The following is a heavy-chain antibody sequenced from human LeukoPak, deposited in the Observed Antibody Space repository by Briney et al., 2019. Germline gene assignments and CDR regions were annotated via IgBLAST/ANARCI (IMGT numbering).Heavy chain of an antibody. J-gene: IGHJ4*02. CDR1: GFTFTAYS. D-gene: IGHD1-7*01. CDR2: ITPDGGGS. Sequence: GGSLRLSCAASGFTFTAYSMHWVRQAPGKGLEWVAVITPDGGGSYYAESAKGRFTISRDNSGNTVYLQMNSLRADDTAVYCCARDNSWNYDYWGQGTLVTVSS. V-gene: IGHV3-30-3*01. CDR3: ARDNSWNYDY.